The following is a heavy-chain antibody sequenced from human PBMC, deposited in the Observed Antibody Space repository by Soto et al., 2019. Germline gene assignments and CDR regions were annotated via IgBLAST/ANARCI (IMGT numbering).Heavy chain of an antibody. D-gene: IGHD3-16*01. CDR1: GGSISSGGYS. CDR3: ARSLYDYPRTAWFDP. Sequence: ASETLSLICAVSGGSISSGGYSWSWIRPPPGKGLEWIGDVNHSGSTNYNPSLKSRVTISVDTSKNQFSLKLSSVTAADTAVYYCARSLYDYPRTAWFDPWGQGTLVTVSS. J-gene: IGHJ5*02. CDR2: VNHSGST. V-gene: IGHV4-30-2*05.